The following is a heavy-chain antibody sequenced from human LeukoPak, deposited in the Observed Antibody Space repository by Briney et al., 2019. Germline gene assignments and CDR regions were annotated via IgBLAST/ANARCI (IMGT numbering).Heavy chain of an antibody. Sequence: PGGSLRLSCAASGFTFSSYAMHWVRQAPGKGLEWVALIWYDGTNKQYADSVKGRLTISRDNSKNTLYLQMNSLRAEDTAVYYCARVVSIGPAGSGGDYWGQGTLVTVSS. D-gene: IGHD6-13*01. J-gene: IGHJ4*02. CDR3: ARVVSIGPAGSGGDY. CDR2: IWYDGTNK. CDR1: GFTFSSYA. V-gene: IGHV3-33*08.